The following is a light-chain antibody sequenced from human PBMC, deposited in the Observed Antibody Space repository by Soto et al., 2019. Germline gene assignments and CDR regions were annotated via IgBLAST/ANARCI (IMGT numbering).Light chain of an antibody. J-gene: IGKJ1*01. CDR2: DAS. V-gene: IGKV3-11*01. CDR3: QQRSNWPPWT. Sequence: EVGMKKSPAALSVSTGERATLSCRASQSVSSNLAWYQQKPGQAPRLLIYDASNRATGIPARFSGSGSGTDFTLTISSLEPEDFAVYYCQQRSNWPPWTFGQGTKVDIK. CDR1: QSVSSN.